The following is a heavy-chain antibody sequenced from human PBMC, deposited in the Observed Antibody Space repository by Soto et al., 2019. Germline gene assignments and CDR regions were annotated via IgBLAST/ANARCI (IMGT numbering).Heavy chain of an antibody. Sequence: QVQLVQSGAEVKKPGASVKVSCKPSGYTFTSYGISWVRQAPGQGLEWMGWISAYNGNTHYAQKLQGRVTMTTDTSTSPGYMELRSVTSDDTAVYYCARDWLGVDYWGQGTLFTVSS. CDR2: ISAYNGNT. CDR1: GYTFTSYG. CDR3: ARDWLGVDY. D-gene: IGHD3-10*01. V-gene: IGHV1-18*01. J-gene: IGHJ4*02.